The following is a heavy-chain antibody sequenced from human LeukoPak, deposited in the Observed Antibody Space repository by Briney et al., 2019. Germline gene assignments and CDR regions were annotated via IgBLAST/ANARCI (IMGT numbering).Heavy chain of an antibody. CDR2: IKQDGSEK. Sequence: GGSLGLSCVASGFTFSSFWMSWVRQAPGKGLEWVANIKQDGSEKNYVDSVKGRFTISRDNAKNSLYLQMNSLGVEDTAVYYCAEGGYYGSSGDFDYWGQGTLVTVSS. V-gene: IGHV3-7*01. CDR1: GFTFSSFW. CDR3: AEGGYYGSSGDFDY. D-gene: IGHD1-26*01. J-gene: IGHJ4*02.